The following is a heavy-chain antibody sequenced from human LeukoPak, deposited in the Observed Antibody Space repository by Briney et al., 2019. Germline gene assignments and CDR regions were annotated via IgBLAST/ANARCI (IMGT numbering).Heavy chain of an antibody. Sequence: GGSLRLSCAASGFTFSSYAMHWVRQAPGKGLEWVSYISSSGSNIYYADSVKGRFTISRDNAKNSLYLQMNSLRAEDTAVYYCAELGITMIGGVWGKGTTVTISS. D-gene: IGHD3-10*02. CDR1: GFTFSSYA. V-gene: IGHV3-48*03. CDR3: AELGITMIGGV. J-gene: IGHJ6*04. CDR2: ISSSGSNI.